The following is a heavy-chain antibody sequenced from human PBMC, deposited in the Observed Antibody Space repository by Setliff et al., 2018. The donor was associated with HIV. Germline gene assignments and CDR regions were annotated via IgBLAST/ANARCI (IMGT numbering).Heavy chain of an antibody. D-gene: IGHD3-22*01. CDR1: GFTFGDYA. CDR3: AKNRNLVVVISTFDC. V-gene: IGHV3-23*03. J-gene: IGHJ4*02. Sequence: GGSLRLSCTTSGFTFGDYAMSWVRQAPGKGLEWVSVIYSGGNTYYADFVKGRFTISRDNSKNMLYLQMNSLRAEDTAVYYCAKNRNLVVVISTFDCWGQGTLVTVSS. CDR2: IYSGGNT.